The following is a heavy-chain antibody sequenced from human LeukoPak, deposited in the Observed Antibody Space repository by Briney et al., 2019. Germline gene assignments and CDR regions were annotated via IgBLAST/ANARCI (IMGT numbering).Heavy chain of an antibody. Sequence: GGSLRLSCAASGFTFSDYYMGWIRQAPGKGLEWVSYISSSGSTIYYADSVKGRFTISRDNAKNSLYLQMNSLRAEDTAVYYCARDLVLWFGELYSPRAFDYWGQGTLVTVSS. V-gene: IGHV3-11*01. CDR3: ARDLVLWFGELYSPRAFDY. CDR1: GFTFSDYY. D-gene: IGHD3-10*01. CDR2: ISSSGSTI. J-gene: IGHJ4*02.